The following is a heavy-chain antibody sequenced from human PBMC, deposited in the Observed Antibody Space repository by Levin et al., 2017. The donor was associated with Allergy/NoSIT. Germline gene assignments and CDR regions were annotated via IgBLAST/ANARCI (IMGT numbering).Heavy chain of an antibody. D-gene: IGHD3-22*01. CDR2: IIPIFGTA. Sequence: KISCKASGGTFSSYAISWVRQAPGQGLEWMGGIIPIFGTANYAQKFQGRVTITADESTSTAYMELSSLRSEDTAVYYCARGGYYYDSSGYYLLWWGQGTLVTVSS. V-gene: IGHV1-69*01. J-gene: IGHJ4*02. CDR3: ARGGYYYDSSGYYLLW. CDR1: GGTFSSYA.